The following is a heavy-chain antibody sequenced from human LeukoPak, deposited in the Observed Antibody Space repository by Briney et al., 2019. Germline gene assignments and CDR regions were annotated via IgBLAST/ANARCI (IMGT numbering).Heavy chain of an antibody. CDR1: GCTISAFL. J-gene: IGHJ4*02. CDR2: MRKDGSEK. CDR3: ARSGHGSGWGRFDY. V-gene: IGHV3-7*01. Sequence: PGGFMRLSCAASGCTISAFLMTWVRQAPGKGLEWVASMRKDGSEKYYVDSVKGRFTISRDNPKNSLYLQMNSLRAEDTAVYYCARSGHGSGWGRFDYWGQGILVTVSS. D-gene: IGHD6-19*01.